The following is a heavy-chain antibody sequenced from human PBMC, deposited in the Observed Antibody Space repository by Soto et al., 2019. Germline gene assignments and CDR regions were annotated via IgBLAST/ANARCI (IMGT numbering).Heavy chain of an antibody. V-gene: IGHV1-3*05. Sequence: QVQLVQSGAEEKKPGASVKVSCKASGYTFTSYAMHWVRQAPGQRLEWMGWINAGNGNTKYSQKFQGRVTITRDTPASKAYMEQSTLSSEDTAVYYCARDPGWNYDYWGQGTLVTVSS. CDR3: ARDPGWNYDY. CDR2: INAGNGNT. D-gene: IGHD1-7*01. CDR1: GYTFTSYA. J-gene: IGHJ4*02.